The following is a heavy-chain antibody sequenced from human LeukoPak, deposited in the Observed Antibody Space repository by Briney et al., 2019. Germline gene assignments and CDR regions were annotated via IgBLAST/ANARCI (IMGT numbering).Heavy chain of an antibody. Sequence: PGGSLRLSCKASGFTFGDYPMSWFRQAPGKGLEWVSAISGSGGSTYYADSVKGRFTISRDNSKNTLYLQMNSLRAEDTAVYYCAKAGLGDRARYYFDYWGQGTLVTVSS. CDR1: GFTFGDYP. J-gene: IGHJ4*02. D-gene: IGHD3-16*01. CDR3: AKAGLGDRARYYFDY. V-gene: IGHV3-23*01. CDR2: ISGSGGST.